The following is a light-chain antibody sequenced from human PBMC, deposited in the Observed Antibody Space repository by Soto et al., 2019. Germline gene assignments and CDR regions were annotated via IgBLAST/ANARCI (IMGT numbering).Light chain of an antibody. V-gene: IGKV1-5*01. CDR2: DAS. J-gene: IGKJ1*01. CDR1: QSISSW. Sequence: DIQMTQSPSTLSASVGDRVTITCRASQSISSWLAWYQQKPGKAPKLLIYDASSLESGVPSRFCGSRSGTEFTLTISSLQPDDFATYYCQQYNSYPWTFGQGTKVEIK. CDR3: QQYNSYPWT.